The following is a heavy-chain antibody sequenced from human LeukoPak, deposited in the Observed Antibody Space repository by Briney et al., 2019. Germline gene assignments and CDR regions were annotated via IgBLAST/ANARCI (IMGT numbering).Heavy chain of an antibody. CDR2: ISAYNGNT. V-gene: IGHV1-18*01. J-gene: IGHJ3*02. D-gene: IGHD6-13*01. Sequence: GASVKVSCKASGYTSTSYGISWVRQAPGQGLEWMGWISAYNGNTNYAQKLQGRVTMTTDTSTSTAYMELRSLRSDDTAVYYCARVALYSSSWYGAFDIWGQGTMVTVSS. CDR1: GYTSTSYG. CDR3: ARVALYSSSWYGAFDI.